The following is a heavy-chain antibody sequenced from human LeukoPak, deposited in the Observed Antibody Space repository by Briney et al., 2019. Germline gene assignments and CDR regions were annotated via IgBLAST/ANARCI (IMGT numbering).Heavy chain of an antibody. J-gene: IGHJ4*02. CDR3: ARAVRGYYFDY. Sequence: EWVSIIYSSGTTHSADSVRGRFTISRDNSKNTLYLQMSSLRAEDTAVYYCARAVRGYYFDYWGQGTLVTVSS. CDR2: IYSSGTT. D-gene: IGHD3-10*01. V-gene: IGHV3-66*01.